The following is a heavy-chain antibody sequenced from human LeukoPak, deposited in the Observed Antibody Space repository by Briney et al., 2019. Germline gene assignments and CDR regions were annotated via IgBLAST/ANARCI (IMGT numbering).Heavy chain of an antibody. CDR2: INPNSGDT. Sequence: ASVKVSCKASGYIFTDYYMHWVRQAPGRGLEWMGWINPNSGDTRYAQTFQGRVTMTRDTSISTAYMELSRLRSDDTAVYYCARDPPGSAASRQVFDVWGQGTMVTVSS. J-gene: IGHJ3*01. D-gene: IGHD6-6*01. CDR1: GYIFTDYY. V-gene: IGHV1-2*02. CDR3: ARDPPGSAASRQVFDV.